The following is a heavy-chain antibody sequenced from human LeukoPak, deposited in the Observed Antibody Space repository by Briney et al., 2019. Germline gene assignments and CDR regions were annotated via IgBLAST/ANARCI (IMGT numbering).Heavy chain of an antibody. J-gene: IGHJ4*02. CDR1: GFTFSSYS. CDR2: ISSSSSCI. Sequence: GSLRLPCAASGFTFSSYSMNWVRQAPGKGLEWVSSISSSSSCIYYADSVKGRFTISRDNAKNSLYLQMNSLRAEDTAVYYCARETQWLATAGYWGQGTLVTVSS. CDR3: ARETQWLATAGY. D-gene: IGHD6-19*01. V-gene: IGHV3-21*01.